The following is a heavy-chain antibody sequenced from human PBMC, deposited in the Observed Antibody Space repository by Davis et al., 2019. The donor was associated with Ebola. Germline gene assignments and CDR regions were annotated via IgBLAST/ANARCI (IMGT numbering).Heavy chain of an antibody. D-gene: IGHD6-6*01. J-gene: IGHJ4*01. CDR2: INPSVGTT. CDR1: EYTFISSY. V-gene: IGHV1-46*01. Sequence: ASVKVSCKASEYTFISSYIHWVRQAPGQGLEWMGIINPSVGTTTYAQKFQGRVTMTRDTSTSTVYMELSSLRSEDTAGYVCAGGLAVRPVGKYFFYYLGQGTLVTVSS. CDR3: AGGLAVRPVGKYFFYY.